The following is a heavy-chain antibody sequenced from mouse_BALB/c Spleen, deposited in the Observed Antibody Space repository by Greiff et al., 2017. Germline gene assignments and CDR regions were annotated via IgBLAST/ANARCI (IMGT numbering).Heavy chain of an antibody. D-gene: IGHD2-1*01. CDR1: GYTFTSYY. J-gene: IGHJ1*01. V-gene: IGHV1S56*01. Sequence: QVQLQQSGPELVKPGASVKMSCKASGYTFTSYYIHWVKQRPGQGLEWIGWIYPGDGSTKYNEKFKGKTTLTADKSSSTAYMLLSSLTSEDSAIYFCARGGNYWYFDVWGAGTTVTVSS. CDR3: ARGGNYWYFDV. CDR2: IYPGDGST.